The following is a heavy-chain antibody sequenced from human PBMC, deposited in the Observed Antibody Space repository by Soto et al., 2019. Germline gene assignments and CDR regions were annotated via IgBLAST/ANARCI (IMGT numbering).Heavy chain of an antibody. Sequence: ASVKVSCKASGYTFTSYYMHWVRQAPGQGLEWMGIINPSGGSTSYAQKFQGRVTMTRDTSTSTVYMELSSLRSEDTAVYYFARDLAGYSSSWYGSDYWGQGTLVTGSS. D-gene: IGHD6-13*01. J-gene: IGHJ4*02. V-gene: IGHV1-46*01. CDR2: INPSGGST. CDR3: ARDLAGYSSSWYGSDY. CDR1: GYTFTSYY.